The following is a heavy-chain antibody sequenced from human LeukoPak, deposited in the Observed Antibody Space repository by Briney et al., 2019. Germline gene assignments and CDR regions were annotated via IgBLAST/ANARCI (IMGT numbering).Heavy chain of an antibody. CDR2: ISSSSSYI. Sequence: PGGSLRLSCAASGFTFSSDSMNWVRQAPGKGLEWVPSISSSSSYIYYADSVKGRFTISRDNAKNSLYLQMNSLRAEDTAVYYCARDLGHRYGSGRGYFDYWGQGTLVTVSS. J-gene: IGHJ4*02. D-gene: IGHD3-10*01. V-gene: IGHV3-21*01. CDR3: ARDLGHRYGSGRGYFDY. CDR1: GFTFSSDS.